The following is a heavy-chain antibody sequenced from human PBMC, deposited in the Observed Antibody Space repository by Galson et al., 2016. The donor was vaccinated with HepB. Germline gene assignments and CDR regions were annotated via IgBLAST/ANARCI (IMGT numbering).Heavy chain of an antibody. D-gene: IGHD2-15*01. J-gene: IGHJ6*02. Sequence: SLRLSCAASGLTFSGSAMHWVRQASGKGLEWVGHIRSKANSYATTYAASVKGRFTISRDDSKNTAYLQMNSLKTEDTAVYYCTRGLVVVAATQDYSYYYGMDVWGQGTTVTVSS. V-gene: IGHV3-73*01. CDR1: GLTFSGSA. CDR3: TRGLVVVAATQDYSYYYGMDV. CDR2: IRSKANSYAT.